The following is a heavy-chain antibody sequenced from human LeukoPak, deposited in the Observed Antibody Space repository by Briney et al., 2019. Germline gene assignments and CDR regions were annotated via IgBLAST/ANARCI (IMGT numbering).Heavy chain of an antibody. V-gene: IGHV3-30*02. CDR2: IRFDGSHK. CDR3: ATDFERRTWGGRWFDT. CDR1: GFTFSDFG. J-gene: IGHJ5*02. Sequence: PGGSLRLSCGACGFTFSDFGMHWVRQAPGKGLEWIAFIRFDGSHKYHADSVEGRFTISRDNFKSTMYVQMNSLKNEDTAVYYCATDFERRTWGGRWFDTWGQGTLVTVSS. D-gene: IGHD3-10*01.